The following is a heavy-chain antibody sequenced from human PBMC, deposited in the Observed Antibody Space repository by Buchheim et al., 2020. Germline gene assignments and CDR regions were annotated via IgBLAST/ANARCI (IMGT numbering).Heavy chain of an antibody. CDR3: AHRLDDFWSGYYQDNWFDP. CDR2: IYWDDDK. CDR1: GFSLSTSGVG. J-gene: IGHJ5*02. D-gene: IGHD3-3*01. Sequence: QITLKESGPTLVKPTQTLTLTCTFSGFSLSTSGVGVGWIRQPPGKALEWLALIYWDDDKRYSPSLMSRLTITKETSKNKVVLTMTNMDPVDTATYYCAHRLDDFWSGYYQDNWFDPWGQGTL. V-gene: IGHV2-5*02.